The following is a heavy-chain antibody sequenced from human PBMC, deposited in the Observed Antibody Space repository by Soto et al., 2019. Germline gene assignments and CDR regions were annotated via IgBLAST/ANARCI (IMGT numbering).Heavy chain of an antibody. J-gene: IGHJ6*03. CDR3: ARAGGDLLYYYYYYMDV. D-gene: IGHD4-17*01. CDR1: GGSISSGGYY. Sequence: PSETLSLTCTVSGGSISSGGYYWSWIRQHPGKGLEWIGYIYYSGSTYYNPSLKSRVTISVDTSKTQFSLKLSSVTAADTAVYYCARAGGDLLYYYYYYMDVWGKGTTVTVSS. CDR2: IYYSGST. V-gene: IGHV4-31*03.